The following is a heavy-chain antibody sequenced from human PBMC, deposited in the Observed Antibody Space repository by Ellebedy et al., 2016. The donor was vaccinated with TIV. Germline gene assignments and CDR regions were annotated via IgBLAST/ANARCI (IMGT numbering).Heavy chain of an antibody. J-gene: IGHJ3*01. CDR2: NYAGEPET. V-gene: IGHV5-51*01. CDR1: GYNFDYYW. Sequence: GESLKISCQTSGYNFDYYWIAWVRQTPGKGLEWVGMNYAGEPETRYSPSFEGQVTFSADKSVNTVYLEWGHLKASDTAMYYCARTPRGTSYAKAFSFWGQGTMVIVSS. D-gene: IGHD2/OR15-2a*01. CDR3: ARTPRGTSYAKAFSF.